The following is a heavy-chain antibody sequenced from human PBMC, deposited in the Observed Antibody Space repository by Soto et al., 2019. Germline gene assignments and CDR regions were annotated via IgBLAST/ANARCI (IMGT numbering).Heavy chain of an antibody. CDR3: AKTRGQSYYHAMDV. CDR1: GFTFSNYA. J-gene: IGHJ6*02. Sequence: EVQLLESGGGLVQPGGSLRLSCAAYGFTFSNYAMSWVRQAPGKGLEWVSPISGSGENTYYADSVKGRFTISRDNSKNTLYLQMNNLRAEDTAVYYCAKTRGQSYYHAMDVWGQGTTVIVSS. V-gene: IGHV3-23*01. CDR2: ISGSGENT.